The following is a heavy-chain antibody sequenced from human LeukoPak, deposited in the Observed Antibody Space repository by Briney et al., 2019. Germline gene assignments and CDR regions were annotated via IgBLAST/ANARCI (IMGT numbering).Heavy chain of an antibody. D-gene: IGHD2-21*01. J-gene: IGHJ3*02. CDR2: IYTSGST. CDR1: GGSISSGTYY. V-gene: IGHV4-61*02. CDR3: ARVDWGSGAFDI. Sequence: PSQTLSLTCTVSGGSISSGTYYWNWIRQPAGKGLEWIGRIYTSGSTNYNPSLKSRVTISVDTSKNQFSLKLSSVTAADTAVYYCARVDWGSGAFDIWGQGTMVTVSS.